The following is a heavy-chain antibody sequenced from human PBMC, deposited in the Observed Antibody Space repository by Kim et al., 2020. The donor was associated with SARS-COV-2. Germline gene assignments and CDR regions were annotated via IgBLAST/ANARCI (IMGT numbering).Heavy chain of an antibody. CDR3: ARGSTVYYWYYFDY. J-gene: IGHJ4*02. D-gene: IGHD2-8*01. CDR2: ISYDGSNN. V-gene: IGHV3-30-3*01. CDR1: GFTFSSYA. Sequence: GGSLRLSCAASGFTFSSYAMHWVRQAPGKGLGWVAVISYDGSNNYYADSVKGRFTISRDNSKNTLYLQMNSLRAEDTAVYYCARGSTVYYWYYFDYWGQGTLVTVSS.